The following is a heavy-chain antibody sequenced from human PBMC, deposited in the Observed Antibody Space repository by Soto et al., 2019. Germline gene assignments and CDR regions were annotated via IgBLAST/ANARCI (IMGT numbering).Heavy chain of an antibody. D-gene: IGHD1-26*01. V-gene: IGHV4-39*01. J-gene: IGHJ4*01. Sequence: PSETLSLTCTVSGGSISSNSHYWGWIRQPPGKGLEWIGSVFHSGSTKYSASLKSRVTISVDTSKDQFSLRLSSVTAADTAVYFCARLFTGNYYIENWGHGNRVTV. CDR2: VFHSGST. CDR3: ARLFTGNYYIEN. CDR1: GGSISSNSHY.